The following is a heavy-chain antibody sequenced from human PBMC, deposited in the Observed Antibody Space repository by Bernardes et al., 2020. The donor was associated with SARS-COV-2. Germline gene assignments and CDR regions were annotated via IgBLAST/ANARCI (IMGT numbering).Heavy chain of an antibody. J-gene: IGHJ6*02. Sequence: GSLRLSCEASGFIFGHYAMSWVRQAPGKGREWVSAITGSGGSTYYAESVKGRFTTSRDNAKNTLSLHMNSLRTEDTTVYFCAKEYATTVTYYYYYDRDVWGRGTTVTVTS. D-gene: IGHD4-17*01. CDR2: ITGSGGST. CDR3: AKEYATTVTYYYYYDRDV. V-gene: IGHV3-23*01. CDR1: GFIFGHYA.